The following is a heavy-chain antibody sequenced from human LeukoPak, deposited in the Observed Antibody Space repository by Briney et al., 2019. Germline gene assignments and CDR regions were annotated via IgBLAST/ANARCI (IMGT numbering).Heavy chain of an antibody. CDR1: GFTFSSYG. D-gene: IGHD6-13*01. V-gene: IGHV3-30*03. CDR3: ARGVAAAGMLHYFDY. J-gene: IGHJ4*02. CDR2: ISYDGSNK. Sequence: PGGSLRLSCAASGFTFSSYGMHWVRQAPGKGLEWVAVISYDGSNKYYADSVKGRFTISRDNSKNTLYLQMNSLRAEDMAVYYCARGVAAAGMLHYFDYWGQGTLVTVSS.